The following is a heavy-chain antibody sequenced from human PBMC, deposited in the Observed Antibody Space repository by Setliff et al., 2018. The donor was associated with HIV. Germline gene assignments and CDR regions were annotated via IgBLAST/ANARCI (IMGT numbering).Heavy chain of an antibody. D-gene: IGHD3-22*01. CDR3: ARESVGYYDTSGFFN. CDR1: GDSMNDYY. V-gene: IGHV4-59*01. J-gene: IGHJ4*02. Sequence: SETLSLTCTVSGDSMNDYYWSWIRQTAGKGLEWIGYIYYSGSTNYNPSLKSRVTISVDTSKKQFSLRLSSVTAADTAVYFCARESVGYYDTSGFFNWGQGTLVTVSS. CDR2: IYYSGST.